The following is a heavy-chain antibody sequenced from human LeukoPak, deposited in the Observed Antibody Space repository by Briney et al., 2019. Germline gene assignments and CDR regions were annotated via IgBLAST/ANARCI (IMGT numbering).Heavy chain of an antibody. D-gene: IGHD4-17*01. J-gene: IGHJ5*02. CDR1: GYTFTSYG. CDR3: ARDPDYGDYNWFDP. CDR2: ISAYNGNT. Sequence: GASVKVSCKASGYTFTSYGISWVRQAPGQGLEWMGWISAYNGNTNYAQKLQGRVTMTTDTSTSTAYTELRSLRSDDTAVYYCARDPDYGDYNWFDPWGQGTLVTVSS. V-gene: IGHV1-18*01.